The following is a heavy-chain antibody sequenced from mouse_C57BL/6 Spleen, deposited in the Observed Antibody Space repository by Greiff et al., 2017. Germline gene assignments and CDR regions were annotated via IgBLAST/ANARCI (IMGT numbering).Heavy chain of an antibody. D-gene: IGHD4-1*01. CDR1: GFNIKDYY. V-gene: IGHV14-2*01. J-gene: IGHJ3*01. Sequence: VQLQQSGAELVKPGASVKLSCTASGFNIKDYYMHWVKQRTEQGLEWIGRIDPEDGETKYAPKFQGKATITAETTSNTAYLQISIQTSEDTAVYYCASPLANWAAFAYWGQGTLVTVSA. CDR2: IDPEDGET. CDR3: ASPLANWAAFAY.